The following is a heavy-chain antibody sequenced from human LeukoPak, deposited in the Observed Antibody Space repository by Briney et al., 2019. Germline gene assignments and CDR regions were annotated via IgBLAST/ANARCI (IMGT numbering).Heavy chain of an antibody. CDR2: ISTSGSII. CDR1: GFTFNNYD. D-gene: IGHD5-18*01. CDR3: ARDATTQVGYVYMDV. V-gene: IGHV3-48*03. Sequence: PGGSLRLSCAVSGFTFNNYDMNWVRQAPGKGLEWVSHISTSGSIIHYADSVEGRFTISRDNAKNSLYLQMNSLRAEDTALYYCARDATTQVGYVYMDVWGKGTTVTVSS. J-gene: IGHJ6*03.